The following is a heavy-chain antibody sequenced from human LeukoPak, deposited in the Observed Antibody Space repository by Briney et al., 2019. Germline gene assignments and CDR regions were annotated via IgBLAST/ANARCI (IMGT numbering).Heavy chain of an antibody. Sequence: PGGSLRLSCAGSGFTFNRYWMTWVRQAPGKGLEWVGFIRRKAYGGTTEYAASVKGRFTISRDDSKSIAYLQMNSLKTEDTAVYCCTRAPYITMVRGVVYYYYYMDVWGKGTTVTVSS. CDR2: IRRKAYGGTT. CDR3: TRAPYITMVRGVVYYYYYMDV. D-gene: IGHD3-10*01. V-gene: IGHV3-49*04. J-gene: IGHJ6*03. CDR1: GFTFNRYW.